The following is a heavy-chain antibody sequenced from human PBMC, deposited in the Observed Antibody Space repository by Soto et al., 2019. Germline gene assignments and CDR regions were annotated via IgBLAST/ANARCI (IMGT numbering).Heavy chain of an antibody. CDR3: ARDRYYDSSGPPGGMDV. CDR2: IIPIFGTA. J-gene: IGHJ6*02. CDR1: GGTLSSYA. V-gene: IGHV1-69*13. Sequence: SVKVSCKASGGTLSSYAISWVRQAPGQGLEWMGGIIPIFGTANYAQKFQGRVTITADESTSTAYMELSSLRSEDTAVYYCARDRYYDSSGPPGGMDVWGQGTTVTVS. D-gene: IGHD3-22*01.